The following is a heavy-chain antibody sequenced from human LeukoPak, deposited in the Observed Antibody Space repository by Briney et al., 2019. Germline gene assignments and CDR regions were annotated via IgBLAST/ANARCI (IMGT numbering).Heavy chain of an antibody. CDR1: GYTFTTYW. CDR2: IYPGDSDT. V-gene: IGHV5-51*01. D-gene: IGHD6-19*01. CDR3: ARTQESSGWDFDY. Sequence: GEALEISCKGSGYTFTTYWIGWVRQLPGKGLEWMGIIYPGDSDTRYSPSFQGQVTISADKSISTAYLQWSSLKASDTAMYYCARTQESSGWDFDYWGQGTLVTVSS. J-gene: IGHJ4*02.